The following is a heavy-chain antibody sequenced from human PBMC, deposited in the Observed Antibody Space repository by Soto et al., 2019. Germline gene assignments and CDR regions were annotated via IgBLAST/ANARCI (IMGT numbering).Heavy chain of an antibody. D-gene: IGHD3-16*02. V-gene: IGHV4-59*06. CDR3: ARERQGSYYFDY. CDR2: IYYSGST. CDR1: GGSISSYY. J-gene: IGHJ4*02. Sequence: SETLSLTCTVSGGSISSYYWSWIRQHPGKGLEWIGYIYYSGSTYYNPSLKSRVTISVDTSKNQFSLKLSSVTAADTAVYYCARERQGSYYFDYWGQGTLVSVSS.